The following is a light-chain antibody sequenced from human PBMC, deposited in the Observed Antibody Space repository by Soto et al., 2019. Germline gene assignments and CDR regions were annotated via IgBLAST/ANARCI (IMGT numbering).Light chain of an antibody. CDR2: EVS. V-gene: IGLV2-8*01. CDR1: SSDVGGYNY. Sequence: QSALTQPPSASGSPGQSVTISCTGTSSDVGGYNYVSWYQQHPGKAPKLMIYEVSKRPSGVPDRFSGSKSGNTASLTVSGLQAEDEADYYCRSYAGSNVFGPGTKLTVL. J-gene: IGLJ1*01. CDR3: RSYAGSNV.